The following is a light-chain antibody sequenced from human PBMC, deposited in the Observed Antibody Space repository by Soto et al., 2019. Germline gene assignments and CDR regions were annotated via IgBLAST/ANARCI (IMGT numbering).Light chain of an antibody. Sequence: IQMTQSPSSLSASVGDRVTITCRASQCVDSDLSWYQQKPGKAPKLLIYAASSLHSGVPTRFRGSGSGTHFTLTISSLQPEDVATYYCQQSYSTLVLTFGGWTKVELK. CDR2: AAS. J-gene: IGKJ4*01. V-gene: IGKV1-39*01. CDR1: QCVDSD. CDR3: QQSYSTLVLT.